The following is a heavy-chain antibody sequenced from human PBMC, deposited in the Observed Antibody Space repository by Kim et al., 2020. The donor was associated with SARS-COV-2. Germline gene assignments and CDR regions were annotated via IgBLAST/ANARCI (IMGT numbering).Heavy chain of an antibody. V-gene: IGHV4-39*07. D-gene: IGHD3-10*01. CDR3: ARAVAGVTMVRGRLYGMDV. CDR2: IYYSGST. Sequence: SETLSLTCTVSGGSISSSSYYWGWIRQPPGKGLEWIGSIYYSGSTYYNPSLKSRVTISVDTSKNQFSLKLSSVTAADTAVYYCARAVAGVTMVRGRLYGMDVWGQGTTVTVSS. J-gene: IGHJ6*02. CDR1: GGSISSSSYY.